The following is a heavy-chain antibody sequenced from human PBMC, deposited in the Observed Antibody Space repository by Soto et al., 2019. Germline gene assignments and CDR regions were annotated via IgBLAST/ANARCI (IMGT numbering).Heavy chain of an antibody. J-gene: IGHJ6*02. V-gene: IGHV3-49*04. CDR1: GFTFGDYA. CDR2: IRSKAYGGTT. CDR3: TRTAGYYDSSGYYSGYYYYGMDV. D-gene: IGHD3-22*01. Sequence: GGSLRLSCTASGFTFGDYAMSWVRQAPGKGLEWVGFIRSKAYGGTTEYAASVKGRFTISRDDSKSIAYLQMNSLKTEDTAVFYCTRTAGYYDSSGYYSGYYYYGMDVWGRGTTVTVSS.